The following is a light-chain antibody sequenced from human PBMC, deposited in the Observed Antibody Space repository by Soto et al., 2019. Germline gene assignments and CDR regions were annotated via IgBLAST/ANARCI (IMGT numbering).Light chain of an antibody. J-gene: IGLJ3*02. V-gene: IGLV4-69*01. CDR1: SGHSSYA. CDR2: LNSDGSH. CDR3: QTWGTGAWV. Sequence: QPVLTQSPSASASLGASVKLTCTLSSGHSSYAIAWYQQQPEKGPRYLMNLNSDGSHSKGDGIPDRFSGSSSGAGHYLTISSLQSEDEADYYCQTWGTGAWVFGGGTKVTVL.